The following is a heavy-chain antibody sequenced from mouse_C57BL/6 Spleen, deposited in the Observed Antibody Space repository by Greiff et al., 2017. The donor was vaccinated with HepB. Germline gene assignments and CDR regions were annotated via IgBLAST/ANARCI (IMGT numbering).Heavy chain of an antibody. Sequence: VKLMESGAELVRPGTSVKMSCKASGYTFTNYWIGWAKQRPGHGLEWIGDIYPGGGYTNYNEKFKGKATLTADKASSTAYMQFSSLTSDYSAIYYCAREGDYYFDYWGQGTTLTVSS. CDR3: AREGDYYFDY. J-gene: IGHJ2*01. CDR1: GYTFTNYW. V-gene: IGHV1-63*01. CDR2: IYPGGGYT. D-gene: IGHD3-3*01.